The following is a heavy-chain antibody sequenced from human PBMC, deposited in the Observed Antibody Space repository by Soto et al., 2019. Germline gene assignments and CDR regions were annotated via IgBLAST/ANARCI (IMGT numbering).Heavy chain of an antibody. V-gene: IGHV3-11*01. J-gene: IGHJ6*02. CDR2: TCPRGGQT. Sequence: PGGSLRLSCAASGFTFSDHCISWIRQAPGKGLEWVSYTCPRGGQTYHADSVKGRFTISTDYAKNSAFLQMDSLRGEDTAVYFCARRHYGLDVWGQGTTVTVS. CDR1: GFTFSDHC. CDR3: ARRHYGLDV.